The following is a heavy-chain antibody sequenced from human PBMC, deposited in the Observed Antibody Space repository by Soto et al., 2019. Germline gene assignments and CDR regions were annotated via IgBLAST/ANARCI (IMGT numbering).Heavy chain of an antibody. D-gene: IGHD1-26*01. J-gene: IGHJ4*02. V-gene: IGHV1-3*01. Sequence: QVQLVQSGAEVRKPGASVQLSCKTSGYTFTGFAVHWVRQAPGQSLEWMGWLTAGNGNRRYSQKFQGRVTITSDTFATTSYMELSSLTSEDTAVYFCARARGVRVGATLYDYWGQGTLVTVSA. CDR1: GYTFTGFA. CDR3: ARARGVRVGATLYDY. CDR2: LTAGNGNR.